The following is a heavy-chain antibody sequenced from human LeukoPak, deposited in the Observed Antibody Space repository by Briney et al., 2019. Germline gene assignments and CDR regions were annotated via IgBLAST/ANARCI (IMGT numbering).Heavy chain of an antibody. Sequence: PGGSLRLSCAASGFTFSSYGMHWVRQAPGKGLEWVAFIQYDGTNKYYADSVKGRFTISRDNSKNSLYLQMNSLRAEDTAVYYCARRAGAYSHPYDYWGQGTLVTVSS. J-gene: IGHJ4*02. CDR1: GFTFSSYG. CDR3: ARRAGAYSHPYDY. CDR2: IQYDGTNK. D-gene: IGHD4/OR15-4a*01. V-gene: IGHV3-30*02.